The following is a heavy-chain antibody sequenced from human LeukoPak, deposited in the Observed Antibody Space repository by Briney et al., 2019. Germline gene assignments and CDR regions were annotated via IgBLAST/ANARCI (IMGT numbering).Heavy chain of an antibody. CDR3: ARGSIVIDNWFDP. J-gene: IGHJ5*02. V-gene: IGHV1-8*01. D-gene: IGHD2-15*01. CDR1: GYTFTSYD. CDR2: VKPNSGYT. Sequence: ASVKVSCKASGYTFTSYDINWVRQATGQGLEWMGWVKPNSGYTDYAQKFQGRATMTRNTSIDTAYMELSSLTSEDTAVYYCARGSIVIDNWFDPWGQGTLVTVSS.